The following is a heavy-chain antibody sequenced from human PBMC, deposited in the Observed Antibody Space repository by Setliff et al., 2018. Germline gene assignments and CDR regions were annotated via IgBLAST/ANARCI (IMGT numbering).Heavy chain of an antibody. D-gene: IGHD5-18*01. J-gene: IGHJ4*02. V-gene: IGHV7-4-1*02. CDR1: GYIFTGYY. CDR2: LNTNTGNP. CDR3: ASGPGYGLDY. Sequence: GASVKVSCKASGYIFTGYYMNWARQAPGQGLEWMGWLNTNTGNPTYAQGFTGRFVFSLDTSVSTAYLQISSLKAEDTAVYYCASGPGYGLDYWGQGTLVTVSS.